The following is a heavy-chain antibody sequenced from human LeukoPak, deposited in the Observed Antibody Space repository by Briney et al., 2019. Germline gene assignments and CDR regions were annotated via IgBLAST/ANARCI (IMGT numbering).Heavy chain of an antibody. CDR2: ISYDGRNK. J-gene: IGHJ4*02. D-gene: IGHD3-22*01. V-gene: IGHV3-30*04. Sequence: GGSLRLSCAASGFTFRSYAMHWVRQAPGKGLEWVALISYDGRNKYYADSVKGRFTISRDNSKNTLYLQMNSLGVEDTAVFYCARDLYADVNSSGSQGFWGQGTLVTVSS. CDR1: GFTFRSYA. CDR3: ARDLYADVNSSGSQGF.